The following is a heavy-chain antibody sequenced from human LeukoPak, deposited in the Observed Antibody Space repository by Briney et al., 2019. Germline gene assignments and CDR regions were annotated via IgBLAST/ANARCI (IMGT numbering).Heavy chain of an antibody. J-gene: IGHJ5*02. V-gene: IGHV4-34*01. D-gene: IGHD2-2*01. CDR2: INHMGST. CDR1: GGSFSGYY. CDR3: ARVIGHCSSTSCLNWFDP. Sequence: PSETLSLTCAVYGGSFSGYYWSWIRQPPGKGLEWIGEINHMGSTNYNPSLKSRVTMSVDTSKNQLSLMVSSVTAADTALYYCARVIGHCSSTSCLNWFDPWGQGTPVTVSS.